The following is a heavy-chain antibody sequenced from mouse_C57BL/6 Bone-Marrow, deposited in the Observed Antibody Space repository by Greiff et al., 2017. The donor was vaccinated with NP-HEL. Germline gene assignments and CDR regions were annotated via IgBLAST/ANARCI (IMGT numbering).Heavy chain of an antibody. CDR2: IYPGDGDT. V-gene: IGHV1-80*01. J-gene: IGHJ2*01. CDR3: ARDYYGSSYGYFDY. Sequence: QVQLQQSGAELVKPGASVKISCKASGYAFSSYWMNWVKQRPGKGLEWIGQIYPGDGDTNYNGKFKGKATLTADKSSSTAYMQISSLTSEDSAVYFCARDYYGSSYGYFDYWGQGTTLTVSS. D-gene: IGHD1-1*01. CDR1: GYAFSSYW.